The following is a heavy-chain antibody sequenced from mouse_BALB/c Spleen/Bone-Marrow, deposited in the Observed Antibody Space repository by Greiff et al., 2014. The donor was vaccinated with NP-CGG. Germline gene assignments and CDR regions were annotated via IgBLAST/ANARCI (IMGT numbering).Heavy chain of an antibody. D-gene: IGHD2-1*01. V-gene: IGHV1S29*02. J-gene: IGHJ4*01. CDR1: GYTFTDYN. CDR2: IYPYNGGT. CDR3: ARDGNYVAMDY. Sequence: VQLKESGPELVKPWASVTISCKASGYTFTDYNMHWVKQTHGKSLEWIGYIYPYNGGTGYNQKFKSKATLTVDNSSSTDYMELRSLTSEDSAVYYCARDGNYVAMDYWGQGTSVTVSS.